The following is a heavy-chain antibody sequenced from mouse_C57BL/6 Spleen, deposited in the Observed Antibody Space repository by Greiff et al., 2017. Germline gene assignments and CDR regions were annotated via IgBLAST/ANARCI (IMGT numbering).Heavy chain of an antibody. CDR3: TTGYYDRGPWFAY. CDR2: IDPENGDT. J-gene: IGHJ3*01. D-gene: IGHD1-1*01. V-gene: IGHV14-4*01. Sequence: VQLQQSGAELVRPGASVKLSCTASGFNIKDDYMHWVKQRPEQGLEWIGWIDPENGDTEYASKFQGKATITADTSSNTAYLQLSSLTSEDTAVYYCTTGYYDRGPWFAYWGQGTLVTVSA. CDR1: GFNIKDDY.